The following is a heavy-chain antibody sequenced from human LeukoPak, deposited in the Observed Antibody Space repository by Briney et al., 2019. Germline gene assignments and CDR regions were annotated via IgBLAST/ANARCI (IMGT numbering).Heavy chain of an antibody. CDR2: IYYSGST. CDR1: GGSVSSYY. V-gene: IGHV4-59*02. J-gene: IGHJ4*02. CDR3: ARVRWELLDFMYYFDY. Sequence: SETLSLTCTVSGGSVSSYYWSWIRQPPGKGLEWIGYIYYSGSTNYNPSLKSRVTISVDTSKNQFSLKLSSVTAADTAVYNCARVRWELLDFMYYFDYWGQGTLVTVSS. D-gene: IGHD1-26*01.